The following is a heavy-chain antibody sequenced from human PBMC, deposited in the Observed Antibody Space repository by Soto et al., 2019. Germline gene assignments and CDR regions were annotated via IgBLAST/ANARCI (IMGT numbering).Heavy chain of an antibody. CDR1: GFTFSSYS. J-gene: IGHJ4*02. V-gene: IGHV3-21*01. Sequence: EVQLVESGGGLVKPGGSLRLSCAASGFTFSSYSMNWVRQAPGKGLEWVSSISSSSSYIYYADSVKGRFTISRDNAKNSLYRQMNSLRAEDTAVYYCARKYSGYDLAYFDYWGQGTLVTVSS. D-gene: IGHD5-12*01. CDR3: ARKYSGYDLAYFDY. CDR2: ISSSSSYI.